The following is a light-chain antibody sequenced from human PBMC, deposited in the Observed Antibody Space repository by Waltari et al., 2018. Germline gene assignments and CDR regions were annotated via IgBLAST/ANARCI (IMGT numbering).Light chain of an antibody. CDR3: TSQTLDGVVL. Sequence: QSALTQPASVSGSPGQSITISCTGIGSAIDDSDFVSWYQHHPGKGPRVIIYDVTTRPSVISDRFSASKSANTASLTISGLQPEDEGDYYCTSQTLDGVVLFGGGTQVTVL. CDR2: DVT. CDR1: GSAIDDSDF. V-gene: IGLV2-14*03. J-gene: IGLJ3*02.